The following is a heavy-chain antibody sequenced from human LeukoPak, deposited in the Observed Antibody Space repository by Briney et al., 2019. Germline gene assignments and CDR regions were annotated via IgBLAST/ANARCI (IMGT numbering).Heavy chain of an antibody. D-gene: IGHD3-16*01. V-gene: IGHV3-48*01. J-gene: IGHJ4*02. CDR2: ISTSSSTR. CDR1: GFTFSSYS. CDR3: GRGNVPSFDY. Sequence: GGSLRLSCAASGFTFSSYSMNWVRQAPGKGLEWVSYISTSSSTRNYADSVKGRFTISRDNSKNTLYLQMNSLRAEDTAVYYCGRGNVPSFDYWGQGTLVTVSS.